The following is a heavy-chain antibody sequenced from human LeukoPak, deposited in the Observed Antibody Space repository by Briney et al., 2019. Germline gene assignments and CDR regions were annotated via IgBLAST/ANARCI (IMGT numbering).Heavy chain of an antibody. CDR1: GGTFSSYA. Sequence: ASVKVSCKASGGTFSSYAISWVRQAPGQGLEWMGWISAYNGNTNYAQKLQGRVTMTTDTSTSTAYMELRSLRSDDTAVYYCARSFSGDGAFDIWGQGTMVTVSS. V-gene: IGHV1-18*01. CDR2: ISAYNGNT. D-gene: IGHD5-12*01. CDR3: ARSFSGDGAFDI. J-gene: IGHJ3*02.